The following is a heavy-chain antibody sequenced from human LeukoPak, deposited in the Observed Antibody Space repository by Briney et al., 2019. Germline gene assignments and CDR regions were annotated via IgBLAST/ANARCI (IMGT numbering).Heavy chain of an antibody. CDR3: AKDLDIVATITGN. D-gene: IGHD5-12*01. CDR1: GFTFSSYA. Sequence: GGSLRLSCAASGFTFSSYAMSWVRQAPGKGLGWVSGVSGSGGSTYYADSVKGRFTISRDNSKNTLYLQMNSLRAEDTAVYYCAKDLDIVATITGNWGQGTLVTVSS. J-gene: IGHJ4*02. CDR2: VSGSGGST. V-gene: IGHV3-23*01.